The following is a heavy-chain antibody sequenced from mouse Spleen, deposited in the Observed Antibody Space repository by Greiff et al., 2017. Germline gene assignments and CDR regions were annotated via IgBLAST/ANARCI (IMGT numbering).Heavy chain of an antibody. D-gene: IGHD4-1*01. J-gene: IGHJ2*01. CDR2: IYPSDGST. V-gene: IGHV1-85*01. CDR1: GYTFTSYE. CDR3: ARAGTRGFDY. Sequence: VKLMESGPELVKPGASVKLSCKASGYTFTSYEINWVKQRPGQGLEWIGEIYPSDGSTNYNEKFKGKATLTVDISSSTAYMELHSLTSEDSAVYYCARAGTRGFDYRGQGTTLTVSS.